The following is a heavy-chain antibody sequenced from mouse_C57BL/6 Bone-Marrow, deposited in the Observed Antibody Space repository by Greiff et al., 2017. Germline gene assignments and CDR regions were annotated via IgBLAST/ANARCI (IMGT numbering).Heavy chain of an antibody. CDR2: ISSGGDYI. J-gene: IGHJ4*01. Sequence: EVKLVESGEGLVKPGGSLKLSCAASGFTFSSYAMSWVRQTPEKRLEWVAYISSGGDYIYYADTVKGRFTISRDNARNTLYLQMSSLKSEDTAMYYCTRDVITTAVARDYAMDYWGQGTSVTVSS. CDR1: GFTFSSYA. V-gene: IGHV5-9-1*02. CDR3: TRDVITTAVARDYAMDY. D-gene: IGHD1-1*01.